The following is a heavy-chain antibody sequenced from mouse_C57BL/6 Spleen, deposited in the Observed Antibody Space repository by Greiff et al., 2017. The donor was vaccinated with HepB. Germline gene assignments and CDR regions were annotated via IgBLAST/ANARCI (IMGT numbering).Heavy chain of an antibody. J-gene: IGHJ2*01. CDR1: GYTFTDYY. V-gene: IGHV1-26*01. CDR2: INPNNGGT. D-gene: IGHD2-4*01. Sequence: VQLQQSGPELVKPGASVKISCKASGYTFTDYYMNWVKQSHGKSLEWIGDINPNNGGTSYNQKFKGKATLTVDKSSSTAYMELRSLTSEYSAVYYCASDYDVDYWGQGTTLTVSS. CDR3: ASDYDVDY.